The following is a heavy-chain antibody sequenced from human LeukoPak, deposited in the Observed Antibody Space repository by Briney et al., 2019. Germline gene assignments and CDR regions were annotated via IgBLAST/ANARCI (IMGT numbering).Heavy chain of an antibody. D-gene: IGHD6-19*01. CDR3: ARVHLSSGWWRGPAGHFDY. CDR1: GGSISTDSYY. J-gene: IGHJ4*02. Sequence: PSGTLSLTCSVSGGSISTDSYYWGWIRQPPGKGLEWIGSIYYSGSTYYNPSLKSRVTISVDTSKNQFSLKLSSVTAADTAVYYCARVHLSSGWWRGPAGHFDYWGQGTLVTVSS. CDR2: IYYSGST. V-gene: IGHV4-39*07.